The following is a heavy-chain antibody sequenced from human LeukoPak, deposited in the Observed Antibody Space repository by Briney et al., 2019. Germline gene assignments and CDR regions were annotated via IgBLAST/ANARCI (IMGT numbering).Heavy chain of an antibody. V-gene: IGHV1-46*01. CDR3: AGEVGATLYDAFDI. Sequence: ASVKVSCKASGYTFTSYYMHWVRQAPGRGREWVGIINPSGGSTSYAQKFQGRVTMTRDTSTSTVYMELSSLRSEDTAVYYWAGEVGATLYDAFDIWGQGTMVTVSS. CDR2: INPSGGST. D-gene: IGHD1-26*01. J-gene: IGHJ3*02. CDR1: GYTFTSYY.